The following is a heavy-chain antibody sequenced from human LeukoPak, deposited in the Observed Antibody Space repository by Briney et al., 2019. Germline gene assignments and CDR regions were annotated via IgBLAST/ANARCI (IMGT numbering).Heavy chain of an antibody. CDR2: ISAYNGNT. V-gene: IGHV1-18*01. J-gene: IGHJ4*02. D-gene: IGHD3-3*01. CDR1: GYTFTSYG. Sequence: ASVKVSCKASGYTFTSYGISWVRQAPGQGLEWMGWISAYNGNTNYAQKLQGRVTITADKSTSTAYMELSSLRSEDTAVYYCAREAAFWSGYYDYWGQGTLVTVSS. CDR3: AREAAFWSGYYDY.